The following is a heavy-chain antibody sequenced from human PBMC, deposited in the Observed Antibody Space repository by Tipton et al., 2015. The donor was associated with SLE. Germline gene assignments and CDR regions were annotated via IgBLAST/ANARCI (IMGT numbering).Heavy chain of an antibody. J-gene: IGHJ4*02. CDR1: GFTFGDYG. V-gene: IGHV3-30*02. Sequence: SLRLSCTASGFTFGDYGMSWVRQAPGRGLEWVAFVRNDGTNKYYADSVKGRFTISRDNSKNTLYLQMNSLRAEDTAVYYCAKDRKDRVVYYFDYWGQGTLVTVSS. D-gene: IGHD2-21*01. CDR3: AKDRKDRVVYYFDY. CDR2: VRNDGTNK.